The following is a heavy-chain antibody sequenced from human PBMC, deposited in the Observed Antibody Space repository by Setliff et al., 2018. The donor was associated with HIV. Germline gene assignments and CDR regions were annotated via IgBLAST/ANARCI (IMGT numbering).Heavy chain of an antibody. V-gene: IGHV1-2*06. Sequence: ASVKVSCKASGFIFTDYQIHWVRQAPGQGLEWIGRINPNSGGTNYAQRFQGRVTMTRDTSISTAYMEMTSLRSDDTAVYYCARGWATGANSSPLDVWGEGTTVTVSS. CDR1: GFIFTDYQ. CDR3: ARGWATGANSSPLDV. D-gene: IGHD6-6*01. CDR2: INPNSGGT. J-gene: IGHJ6*04.